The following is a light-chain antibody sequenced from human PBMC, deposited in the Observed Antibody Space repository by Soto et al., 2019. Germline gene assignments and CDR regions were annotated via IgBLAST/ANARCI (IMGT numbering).Light chain of an antibody. J-gene: IGKJ5*01. Sequence: EIVLTQSPATLSVSPGERATLSCRASQSISSYLSWYQQKPGQAPRPVIYDTSNRATDTPARFRGSGSGTDFTLTISSLEPEDFAVYYCQQYSNWPPTFGQGTRLEI. V-gene: IGKV3-11*01. CDR3: QQYSNWPPT. CDR1: QSISSY. CDR2: DTS.